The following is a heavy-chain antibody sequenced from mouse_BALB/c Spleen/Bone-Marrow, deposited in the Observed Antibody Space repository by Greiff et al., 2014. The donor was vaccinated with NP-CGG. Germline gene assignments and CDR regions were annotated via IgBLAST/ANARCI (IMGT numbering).Heavy chain of an antibody. V-gene: IGHV1S56*01. CDR3: ARWVVGRDYAMDY. CDR2: IYPGNVNT. CDR1: GYTFTSYF. D-gene: IGHD1-1*01. Sequence: QLQQSGPELVKPGASVRISCKASGYTFTSYFLHWVKQRPGQGLEWIGWIYPGNVNTKYNEKFKGKATLTADKSSSTAYMQLSSLTSEASAVYFCARWVVGRDYAMDYWGQGTSVTVSS. J-gene: IGHJ4*01.